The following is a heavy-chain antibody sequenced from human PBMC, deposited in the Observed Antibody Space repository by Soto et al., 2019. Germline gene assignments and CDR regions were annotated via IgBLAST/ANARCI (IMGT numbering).Heavy chain of an antibody. V-gene: IGHV1-69*01. J-gene: IGHJ4*02. CDR3: ARAGRRAVAGYFDY. CDR2: IIPIFGTA. Sequence: QVQLVQAWAEVKKPGSSVKVSCKASGGTFSSYAISWVRQAPGQGLEWMGGIIPIFGTANYAQKFQGRVTITADEYTSTAYLELSSLGSEETAVYYCARAGRRAVAGYFDYWGQGTLVTVSS. CDR1: GGTFSSYA. D-gene: IGHD6-19*01.